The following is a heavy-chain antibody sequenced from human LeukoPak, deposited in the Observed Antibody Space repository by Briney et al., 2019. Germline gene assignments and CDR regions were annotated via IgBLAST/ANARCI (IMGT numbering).Heavy chain of an antibody. Sequence: TGGSLRLSCAASGFTFSDYYMTWIRQAPGKGLEWVSYISSSGSSIYYADSVKGRFTISRDNAKNSLYLQMDSLRADDTAVYYCARDRAPRRSEGVVITSLGYWGQGTLVTISS. CDR3: ARDRAPRRSEGVVITSLGY. CDR2: ISSSGSSI. CDR1: GFTFSDYY. D-gene: IGHD3-3*01. V-gene: IGHV3-11*01. J-gene: IGHJ4*02.